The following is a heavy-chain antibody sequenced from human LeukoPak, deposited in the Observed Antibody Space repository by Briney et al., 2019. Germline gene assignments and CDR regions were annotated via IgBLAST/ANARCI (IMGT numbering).Heavy chain of an antibody. J-gene: IGHJ5*02. Sequence: PSETLSLTCTVSGGSISSSSYYWGWIRQPPGKGLEWIVRIYTSGSTNYNPSLKSRVTISVDTSKNQFSLKLSSVTDADTAVYYCARDQGQLWFKNWFDPWGQGTLVTVSS. D-gene: IGHD5-18*01. CDR2: IYTSGST. CDR1: GGSISSSSYY. CDR3: ARDQGQLWFKNWFDP. V-gene: IGHV4-39*07.